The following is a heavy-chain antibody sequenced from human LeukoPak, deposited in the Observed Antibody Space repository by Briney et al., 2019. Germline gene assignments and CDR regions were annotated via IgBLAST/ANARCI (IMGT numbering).Heavy chain of an antibody. CDR3: ARGHGSSDY. CDR1: GFTFSDYY. J-gene: IGHJ4*02. Sequence: NTGGSLRLSCVASGFTFSDYYMSWIRQPPGKGLEWIGNIYYTGNTNYNPSLKSRVTISVDTSKNQFSLKLSSVTAADTAVYYCARGHGSSDYWGQGTLVTVSS. D-gene: IGHD3-10*01. CDR2: IYYTGNT. V-gene: IGHV4-34*01.